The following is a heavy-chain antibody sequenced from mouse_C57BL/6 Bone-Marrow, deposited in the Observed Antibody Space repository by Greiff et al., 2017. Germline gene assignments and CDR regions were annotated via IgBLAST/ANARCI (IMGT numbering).Heavy chain of an antibody. CDR3: ARDYYGSSYAMDY. CDR1: GYAFSSSW. D-gene: IGHD1-1*01. V-gene: IGHV1-82*01. J-gene: IGHJ4*01. CDR2: IYPGDGDT. Sequence: QVQLQQSGPELVKPGASVKISCKASGYAFSSSWMKWVKQRPGKGLEWIGRIYPGDGDTNYNGKFKGKATLTADKSSSTAYMQLSSLTSEDSAVYFCARDYYGSSYAMDYWGQGTSVTVSS.